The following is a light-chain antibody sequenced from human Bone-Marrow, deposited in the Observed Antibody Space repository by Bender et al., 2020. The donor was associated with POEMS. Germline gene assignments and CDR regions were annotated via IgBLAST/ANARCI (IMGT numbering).Light chain of an antibody. CDR1: ALATPY. J-gene: IGLJ2*01. CDR3: QSYDTSLSGYVV. V-gene: IGLV3-27*01. CDR2: DDG. Sequence: SYELTQPSSVSVSPGQTARITCSGDALATPYARWYQQKPGQAPALVIHDDGDRPSGVPDRFSGSKSVGASASLAIFGLQAEDEADYYCQSYDTSLSGYVVFGGGTKVTVL.